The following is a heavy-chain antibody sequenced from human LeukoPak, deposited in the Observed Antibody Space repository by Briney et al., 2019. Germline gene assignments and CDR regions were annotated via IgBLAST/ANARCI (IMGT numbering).Heavy chain of an antibody. CDR3: ARGQIAARPDFSGMDV. V-gene: IGHV4-34*01. Sequence: SETLTLTCAVYGGSFSGYYWSWIRQPPGKGLEWIGEINHSGSTKYNPSLKRRVTISVDTSKNQFSLKLSSVTAADTAVYYCARGQIAARPDFSGMDVWGKGTTVTVSS. CDR2: INHSGST. J-gene: IGHJ6*04. D-gene: IGHD6-6*01. CDR1: GGSFSGYY.